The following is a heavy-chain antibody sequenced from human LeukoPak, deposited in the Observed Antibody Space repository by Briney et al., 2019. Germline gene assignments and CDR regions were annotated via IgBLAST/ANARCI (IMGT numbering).Heavy chain of an antibody. CDR2: IKSDGSST. V-gene: IGHV3-74*01. D-gene: IGHD5-12*01. Sequence: GGTPRLSCAASGFTFSSYGMSWVRQAPGKGLEWVSRIKSDGSSTNYADSVKGRFTISRDNSKNTLYLQMNSLRAEDTAVYYCARVEGGYDYWGQGTLVTVSS. J-gene: IGHJ4*02. CDR1: GFTFSSYG. CDR3: ARVEGGYDY.